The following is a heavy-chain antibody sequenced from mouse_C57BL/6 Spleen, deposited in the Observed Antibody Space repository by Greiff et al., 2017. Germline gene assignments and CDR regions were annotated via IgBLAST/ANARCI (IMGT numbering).Heavy chain of an antibody. J-gene: IGHJ2*01. CDR3: ARTLANWVYFDY. CDR1: GFSLTSYG. V-gene: IGHV2-2*01. D-gene: IGHD4-1*01. Sequence: VQLQQSGPGLVQPSQCLSISCTVSGFSLTSYGVHWVRQSPGKGLEWLGVIWSGGSTDDNAAFISRLSISKDNSTSQVFFKMNSLRADDTAVYYCARTLANWVYFDYWGQGTTLTVSS. CDR2: IWSGGST.